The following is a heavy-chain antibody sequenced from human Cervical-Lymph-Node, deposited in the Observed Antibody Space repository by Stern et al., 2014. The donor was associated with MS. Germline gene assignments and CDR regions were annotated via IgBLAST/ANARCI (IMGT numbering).Heavy chain of an antibody. CDR1: GFTFSSSC. CDR3: ARGAIRFLEWTHNWFDP. D-gene: IGHD3-3*01. CDR2: IKQHGSEK. J-gene: IGHJ5*02. Sequence: EVQLVQSGGGLVPPGGSLRLSCAASGFTFSSSCMSWVRQAPGKGLEWVANIKQHGSEKYYVDAVKSRFTISRDNAKNSLYLQMNSLRAEDTAVYYCARGAIRFLEWTHNWFDPWGQGTLVTVSS. V-gene: IGHV3-7*01.